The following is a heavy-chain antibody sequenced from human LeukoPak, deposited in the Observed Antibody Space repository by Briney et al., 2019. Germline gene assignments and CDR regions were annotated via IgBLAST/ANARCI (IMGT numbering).Heavy chain of an antibody. CDR3: ARSENYIPEDCFDP. CDR1: GGSISSSTYC. Sequence: PETLSLTCTVSGGSISSSTYCWGWIRQPPGKGLEWISRICYSGSTFYNPSLKSRVTLSVDTSKNQFSLKLSSVTAADTAVYYCARSENYIPEDCFDPWGQGTLVTVSS. V-gene: IGHV4-39*01. D-gene: IGHD5-24*01. J-gene: IGHJ5*02. CDR2: ICYSGST.